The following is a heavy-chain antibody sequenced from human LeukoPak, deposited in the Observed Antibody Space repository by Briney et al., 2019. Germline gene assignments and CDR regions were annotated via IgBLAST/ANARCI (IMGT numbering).Heavy chain of an antibody. J-gene: IGHJ6*03. D-gene: IGHD1-14*01. CDR1: GYTFTNYA. CDR2: INAANGHT. Sequence: ASVKVSCKASGYTFTNYAIHWVRQAPGQRFEWMGWINAANGHTKYSQHFQDRITITRDTSATTAYMELSNLRSEDMALYYCARGRAPPNTNRDFYYYYYMDVWGTGTTVTVSS. V-gene: IGHV1-3*03. CDR3: ARGRAPPNTNRDFYYYYYMDV.